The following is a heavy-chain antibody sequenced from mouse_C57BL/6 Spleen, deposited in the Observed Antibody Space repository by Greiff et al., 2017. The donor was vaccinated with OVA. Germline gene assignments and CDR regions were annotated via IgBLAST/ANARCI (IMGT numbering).Heavy chain of an antibody. CDR2: INYDGSST. V-gene: IGHV5-16*01. J-gene: IGHJ4*01. CDR1: GFTFSDYY. Sequence: EVQVVESEGGLVQPGSSMKLSCTASGFTFSDYYMAWVRQVPEKGLEWVANINYDGSSTYYLDSLKSRFIISRDNAKNILYLQMSSLKSEDTATYYCAREEISWAMDYWGQGTSVTVSS. CDR3: AREEISWAMDY.